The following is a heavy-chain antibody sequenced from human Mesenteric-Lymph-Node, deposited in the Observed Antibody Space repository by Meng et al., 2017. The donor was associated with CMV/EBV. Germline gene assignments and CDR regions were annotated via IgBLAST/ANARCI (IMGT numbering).Heavy chain of an antibody. CDR2: IRYDGSNK. CDR1: GFTFSSYG. CDR3: AKLKADSSGWLDY. D-gene: IGHD6-19*01. Sequence: GESLKISCAASGFTFSSYGMHWVRQAPGKGLEWVAFIRYDGSNKYYADSVKGRFTISRDNSKNTLYLQMNSLRAEDTAVYYCAKLKADSSGWLDYWGQGTLVTVSS. V-gene: IGHV3-30*02. J-gene: IGHJ4*02.